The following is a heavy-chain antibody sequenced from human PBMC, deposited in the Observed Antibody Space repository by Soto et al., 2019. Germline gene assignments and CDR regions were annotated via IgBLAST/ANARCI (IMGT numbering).Heavy chain of an antibody. Sequence: QVQLQESGPGLVKPSQTLSLTCTVSGGSISSGDYYWSWIRQPPGKGLEWIGYIYYSGSTYYNPSLNSRVTISVDTSKNQFSLKLSSVTAADTAVYYCAREGSGWYGGADYWGQGTLVTVSS. V-gene: IGHV4-30-4*01. CDR3: AREGSGWYGGADY. D-gene: IGHD6-19*01. J-gene: IGHJ4*02. CDR2: IYYSGST. CDR1: GGSISSGDYY.